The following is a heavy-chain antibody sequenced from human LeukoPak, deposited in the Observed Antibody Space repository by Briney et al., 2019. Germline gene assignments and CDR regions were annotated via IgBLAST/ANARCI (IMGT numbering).Heavy chain of an antibody. J-gene: IGHJ4*02. CDR2: ISSGSSFT. CDR3: AREGSPYSSSWYYFDY. D-gene: IGHD6-13*01. V-gene: IGHV3-11*05. CDR1: GFTFSDYY. Sequence: GGSLRLSCAASGFTFSDYYMSWIRQAPGKGLEWVSYISSGSSFTNYADSVKDQFTISRDNTKNSLYLQMNSLRAEDTAVYYCAREGSPYSSSWYYFDYWGQGTLVTVSS.